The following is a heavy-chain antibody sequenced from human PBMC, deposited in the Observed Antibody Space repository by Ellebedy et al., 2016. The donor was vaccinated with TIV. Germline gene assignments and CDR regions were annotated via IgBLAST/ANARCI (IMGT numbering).Heavy chain of an antibody. J-gene: IGHJ5*02. CDR3: ARARASGTYPNWFDP. V-gene: IGHV3-23*01. Sequence: GESLKISCAGSGFSFSNYAMHWVRQAPGEGLEWVSGLSGSGGTTHYADSVKGRFTISRDNSKNILYLQMTGLRAADTATYFCARARASGTYPNWFDPWGRGTLVSVSS. CDR2: LSGSGGTT. D-gene: IGHD1-26*01. CDR1: GFSFSNYA.